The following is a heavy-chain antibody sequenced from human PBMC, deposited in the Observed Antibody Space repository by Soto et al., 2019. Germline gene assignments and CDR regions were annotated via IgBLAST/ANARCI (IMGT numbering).Heavy chain of an antibody. Sequence: QVQLVESGGGVVQPGRSLRLSCAASGFTFSSYGMHWVRQAPGKGLGWVAVIWYDGSIKYYADSVKGRFTISRDNSKITLDLQMNSLRAEDTAVYYCARDYLVVPHRVIDYWGQGTLVTVSS. CDR3: ARDYLVVPHRVIDY. CDR2: IWYDGSIK. CDR1: GFTFSSYG. D-gene: IGHD2-2*01. V-gene: IGHV3-33*01. J-gene: IGHJ4*02.